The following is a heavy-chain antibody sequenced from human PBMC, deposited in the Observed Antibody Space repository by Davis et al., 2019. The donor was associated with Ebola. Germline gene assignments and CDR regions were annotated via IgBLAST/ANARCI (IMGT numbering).Heavy chain of an antibody. CDR3: ARDLDYHEGGGDFDAFDM. V-gene: IGHV3-7*01. Sequence: GESLKISCAASGFTFSSYWMSWVRQAPGKGLEWVANIKQDGSEKYYVDSVKGRFTISRDNDKNSLYLQMNSLRVEDTAVYYCARDLDYHEGGGDFDAFDMWGQGTMVTVSS. CDR2: IKQDGSEK. CDR1: GFTFSSYW. J-gene: IGHJ3*02. D-gene: IGHD2-21*02.